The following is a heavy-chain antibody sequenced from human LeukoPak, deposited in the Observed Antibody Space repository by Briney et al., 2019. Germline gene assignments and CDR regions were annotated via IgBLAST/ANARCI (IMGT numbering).Heavy chain of an antibody. CDR1: GYTFTSYY. CDR3: ARDLGYGEGNSGSYYSYYYGMDV. V-gene: IGHV1-46*01. J-gene: IGHJ6*02. D-gene: IGHD1-26*01. Sequence: ASVKVSCKASGYTFTSYYMHWVRQAPGQGLEWMGIINPSGGSTSYAQKFQGRVTMTRDTSTSTVYMELSSLRSEDTAVYYCARDLGYGEGNSGSYYSYYYGMDVWGQGTTVTVSS. CDR2: INPSGGST.